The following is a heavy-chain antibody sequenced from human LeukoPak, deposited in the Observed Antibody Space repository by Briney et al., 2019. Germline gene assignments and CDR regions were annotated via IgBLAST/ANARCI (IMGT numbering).Heavy chain of an antibody. D-gene: IGHD2-2*01. V-gene: IGHV3-23*01. CDR3: AKFRTPAAMQEYYFDY. Sequence: GGSLRLSCAASGFTFSSYAMSWVRQAPGKGLEWVSAISGSGGSTYYADSVKGRFTISRDNSKNTLYLQMNSLRAEDTAVYYCAKFRTPAAMQEYYFDYWGQGTLVTVSS. CDR1: GFTFSSYA. J-gene: IGHJ4*02. CDR2: ISGSGGST.